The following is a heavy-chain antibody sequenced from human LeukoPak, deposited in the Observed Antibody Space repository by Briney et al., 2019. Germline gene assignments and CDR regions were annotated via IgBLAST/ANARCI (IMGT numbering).Heavy chain of an antibody. CDR1: AFIFSSLW. D-gene: IGHD2-2*01. CDR3: ARRALRYCSSTSCPAQYYGVDV. CDR2: IKKDRSEK. J-gene: IGHJ6*04. V-gene: IGHV3-7*03. Sequence: VSLSLSCAASAFIFSSLWKGRPPPAPGKGLERGSNIKKDRSEKYQMHHVKGRITISRDNAKTSLYLQTSSLRAEDTAVYYCARRALRYCSSTSCPAQYYGVDVWGKGTTVTVSS.